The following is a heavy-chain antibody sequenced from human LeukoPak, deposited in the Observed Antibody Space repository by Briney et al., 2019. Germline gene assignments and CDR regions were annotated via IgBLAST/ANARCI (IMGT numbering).Heavy chain of an antibody. CDR1: GGYISSSTYF. V-gene: IGHV4-39*07. Sequence: TETLSLTCTVSGGYISSSTYFWGWIRQPPGKGLEWIGNIFYGGKTSYNPSLKSRVTISIDTSKDQFSLELTSMTAADTAVYYCARAGDSSGYYYSPLDYWGQGTLVTVSS. J-gene: IGHJ4*02. CDR2: IFYGGKT. D-gene: IGHD3-22*01. CDR3: ARAGDSSGYYYSPLDY.